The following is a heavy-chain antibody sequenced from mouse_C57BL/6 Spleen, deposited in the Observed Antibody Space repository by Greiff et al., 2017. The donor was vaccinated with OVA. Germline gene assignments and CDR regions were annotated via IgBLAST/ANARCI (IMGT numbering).Heavy chain of an antibody. V-gene: IGHV1-80*01. CDR3: ASSGGLYLYYFDY. CDR1: GYAFSSYW. Sequence: VQLQESGAELVKPGASVKISCKASGYAFSSYWMNWVKQRPGKGLEWIGQIYPGDGDTNYNGKFKGKATLTADKSSSTAYMQLSSLTSEDSAVYFCASSGGLYLYYFDYWGQGTTLTVSS. CDR2: IYPGDGDT. J-gene: IGHJ2*01.